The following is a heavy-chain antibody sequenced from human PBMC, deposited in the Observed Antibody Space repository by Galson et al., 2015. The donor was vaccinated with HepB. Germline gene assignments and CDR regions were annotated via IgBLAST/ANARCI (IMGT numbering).Heavy chain of an antibody. CDR1: GGTVSSYA. D-gene: IGHD3-3*01. Sequence: SVKVSCKASGGTVSSYAISWVRQAPGQRLEWMGGIIPMFGTANYAQKFQGRVTITADESTSTVSMELSSLRSEDTAVYYCARADRKQVQTFDFWSGYYSPWGQGTLVTVSS. CDR2: IIPMFGTA. CDR3: ARADRKQVQTFDFWSGYYSP. J-gene: IGHJ5*02. V-gene: IGHV1-69*13.